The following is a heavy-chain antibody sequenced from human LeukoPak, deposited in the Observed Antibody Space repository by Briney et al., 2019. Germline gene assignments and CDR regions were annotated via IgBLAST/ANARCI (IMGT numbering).Heavy chain of an antibody. V-gene: IGHV4-59*08. CDR3: ASGGIVVVITRYAFDI. CDR2: IYYSGST. Sequence: PSETLSLTCTVSGGSISSYYWSWIRQPPGKGLEWIGYIYYSGSTNYNPSLKSRVTISVDTSKNQFSLKLSSVTAADTAVYYCASGGIVVVITRYAFDIWGQGTMVTVSS. CDR1: GGSISSYY. D-gene: IGHD3-22*01. J-gene: IGHJ3*02.